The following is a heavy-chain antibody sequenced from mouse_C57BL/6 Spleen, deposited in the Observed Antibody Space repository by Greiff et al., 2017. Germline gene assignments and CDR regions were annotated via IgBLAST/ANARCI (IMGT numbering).Heavy chain of an antibody. CDR1: GFSLTSYG. V-gene: IGHV2-3*01. J-gene: IGHJ3*01. CDR2: IWGDGST. CDR3: AKANWETWFAY. D-gene: IGHD4-1*02. Sequence: VQRVESGPGLVAPSQSLSLTCTVSGFSLTSYGVSWVRQPPGKGLEWLGVIWGDGSTNYHSALISRLSISKDNSKSQVFLKLNGLQTDDTATYCCAKANWETWFAYWGQGTLVTVSA.